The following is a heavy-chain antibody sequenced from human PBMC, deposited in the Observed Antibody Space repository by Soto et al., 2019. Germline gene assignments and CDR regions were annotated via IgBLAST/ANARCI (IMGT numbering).Heavy chain of an antibody. CDR2: ISGSGGST. CDR1: GFTFSSYA. Sequence: GGSLRLSCAASGFTFSSYAMSWVRQAPGKGLEWVSAISGSGGSTYYTDSVKGRFTISRDNSKNTLYLQMNSLRAEDTAVYYCATAGREWPMGDYYYYMDVWGKGTTVTVSS. V-gene: IGHV3-23*01. D-gene: IGHD3-3*01. CDR3: ATAGREWPMGDYYYYMDV. J-gene: IGHJ6*03.